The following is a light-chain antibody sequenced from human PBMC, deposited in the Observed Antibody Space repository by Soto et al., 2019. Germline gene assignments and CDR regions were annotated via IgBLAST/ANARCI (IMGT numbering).Light chain of an antibody. V-gene: IGKV3-20*01. CDR3: QHYGSTLT. Sequence: VLTQSPGTLSLSPGDRATLSCRASQSVSDLAWYRQKPGQAPRLLIYGASSRATGTPDRFSGSGSGTDFTLTISRLDPEDFAVFYCQHYGSTLTFGGGTKVEIK. CDR1: QSVSD. J-gene: IGKJ4*01. CDR2: GAS.